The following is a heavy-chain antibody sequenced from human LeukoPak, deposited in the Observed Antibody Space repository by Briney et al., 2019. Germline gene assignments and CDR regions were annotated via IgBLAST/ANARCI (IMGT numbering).Heavy chain of an antibody. CDR2: IRYEGSNK. Sequence: GGSLRLSCAASGFTFSSYGMHWVRQAPGKGLEWVAFIRYEGSNKYYVDSVKGRFTISRDNSKNTLYLQMNSLRAEDTALYYCAKDLDQLLSGVDYWGQGTLVTVSS. CDR1: GFTFSSYG. V-gene: IGHV3-30*02. D-gene: IGHD2-2*01. CDR3: AKDLDQLLSGVDY. J-gene: IGHJ4*02.